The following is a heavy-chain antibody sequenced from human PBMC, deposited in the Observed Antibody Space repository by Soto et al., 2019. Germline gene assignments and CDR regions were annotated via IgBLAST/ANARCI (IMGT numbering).Heavy chain of an antibody. J-gene: IGHJ4*02. CDR2: IWYDGSNK. D-gene: IGHD6-6*01. V-gene: IGHV3-33*01. Sequence: VGSLRLSCAASGFTFSSYGMHWVRQAPGKGLEWVAVIWYDGSNKYYADSVKGRFTISRDNSKNTLYLQMNSLRAEDTAVYYCARDPQLVFYFDYWGQGTLVTVSS. CDR3: ARDPQLVFYFDY. CDR1: GFTFSSYG.